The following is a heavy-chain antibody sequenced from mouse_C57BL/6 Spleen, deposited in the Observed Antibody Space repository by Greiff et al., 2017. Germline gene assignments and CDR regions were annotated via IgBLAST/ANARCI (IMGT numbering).Heavy chain of an antibody. Sequence: VQLQQSGPELVKPGASVKLSCTASGYTFTSSDINWVKQRPGQGLEWIGWIYPTDGSTKYNEKFKGKATLTVDTSSSTAYMERHSLTSEDSAVYFCALITTVVATEYWGQGTTLTVSS. CDR3: ALITTVVATEY. V-gene: IGHV1-85*01. J-gene: IGHJ2*01. CDR1: GYTFTSSD. CDR2: IYPTDGST. D-gene: IGHD1-1*01.